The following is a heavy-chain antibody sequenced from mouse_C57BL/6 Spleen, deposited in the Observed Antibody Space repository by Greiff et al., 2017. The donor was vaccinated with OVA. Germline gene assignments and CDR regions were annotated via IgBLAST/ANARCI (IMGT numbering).Heavy chain of an antibody. CDR3: ARNYGSSYLAWFAY. J-gene: IGHJ3*01. Sequence: VPLHQSGAELVKPGASVKLSCTASGFNIKDSYMHWVKQRTEQGLAWIGRIDPADGETKYAPLFQGKATITADTSPNTADLKLSSLTSEDTAVYYCARNYGSSYLAWFAYWGQGTLVTVSA. CDR1: GFNIKDSY. CDR2: IDPADGET. D-gene: IGHD1-1*01. V-gene: IGHV14-2*01.